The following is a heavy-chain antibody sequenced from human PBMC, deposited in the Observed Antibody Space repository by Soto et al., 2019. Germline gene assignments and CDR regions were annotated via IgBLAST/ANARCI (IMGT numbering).Heavy chain of an antibody. D-gene: IGHD2-2*01. V-gene: IGHV1-2*02. J-gene: IGHJ4*01. CDR1: GYKFTAYY. CDR2: INPGSGAT. Sequence: ASVKVSCKASGYKFTAYYMHWVRQAPGQGLEWMGWINPGSGATSYAQTFQGRVTMTRDTSINTVYMEVTSLRPDDTAVYYCARLSKGYCSDTSCYSWLDYWGHGTLVTVSS. CDR3: ARLSKGYCSDTSCYSWLDY.